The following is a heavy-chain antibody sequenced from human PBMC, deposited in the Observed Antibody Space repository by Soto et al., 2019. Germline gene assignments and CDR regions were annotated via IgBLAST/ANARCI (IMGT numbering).Heavy chain of an antibody. CDR3: AGDGFPLAAAGAFDY. CDR1: GDSVSSNSAA. V-gene: IGHV6-1*01. D-gene: IGHD6-13*01. Sequence: QTRTLTCGISGDSVSSNSAAWNWIRQSPSRGLEWLGRTYYRSKWYNDYAVSVKSRITINPDTSKNQFSLQLYSVTPEDTAVYYCAGDGFPLAAAGAFDYWGQGTLVTVSS. J-gene: IGHJ4*02. CDR2: TYYRSKWYN.